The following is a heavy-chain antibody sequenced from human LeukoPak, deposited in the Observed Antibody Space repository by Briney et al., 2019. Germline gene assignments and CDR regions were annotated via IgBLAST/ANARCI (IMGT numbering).Heavy chain of an antibody. CDR2: TWYDGSNK. V-gene: IGHV3-33*08. D-gene: IGHD2-2*01. J-gene: IGHJ6*02. CDR3: ARGGHCSTTSCSNYDGMDV. CDR1: GFTFSSYA. Sequence: GGTLRLSCAGSGFTFSSYAMSWVRQAPGKGLEWVAATWYDGSNKYYADSVKGRFTISRDNSKNTLYLQMNSLRAEDTAVYFCARGGHCSTTSCSNYDGMDVWGQGTTLTVSS.